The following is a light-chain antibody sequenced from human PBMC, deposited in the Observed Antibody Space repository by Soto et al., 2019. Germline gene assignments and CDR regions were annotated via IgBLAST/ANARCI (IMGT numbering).Light chain of an antibody. J-gene: IGLJ2*01. V-gene: IGLV1-47*02. CDR1: TSNIESNY. Sequence: QSVLTQPPSASGTPGQRVTISCSGSTSNIESNYVYWYQQLPGTAPKRLIYTNSQRPSGVPDRFSGSKSGTSASLAISGLRSEDEADYYCAAWDDDLSGVVFGGGTKLTVL. CDR2: TNS. CDR3: AAWDDDLSGVV.